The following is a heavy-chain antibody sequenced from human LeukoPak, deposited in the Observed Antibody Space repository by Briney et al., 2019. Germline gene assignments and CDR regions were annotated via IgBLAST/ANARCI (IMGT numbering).Heavy chain of an antibody. CDR2: IYSGGTT. J-gene: IGHJ4*02. CDR1: GFTVSAIY. CDR3: AREGVGYCSGTACYGRWRAFDY. V-gene: IGHV3-53*01. Sequence: PGGSLRLSCAASGFTVSAIYMSWVRQAPGKGLEWVSVIYSGGTTYYADSVKGRFTISRDNSKNTLYLQMNSLRAEDTAVYYCAREGVGYCSGTACYGRWRAFDYWGQGTRVTVSS. D-gene: IGHD2-2*01.